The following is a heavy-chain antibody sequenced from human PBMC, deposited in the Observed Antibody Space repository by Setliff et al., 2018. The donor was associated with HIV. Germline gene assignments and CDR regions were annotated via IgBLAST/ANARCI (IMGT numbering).Heavy chain of an antibody. J-gene: IGHJ4*02. CDR3: ARDRSDYYNLPGYFDH. Sequence: PSETLSLTCTVSVDSISNYYWSWVRQPPGKGLEWIGFRSTTGSTNYNPSLRSRVTISVDTSKNQFSLKLTSVTAADTAVYYCARDRSDYYNLPGYFDHWGQGTPVTVSS. D-gene: IGHD3-3*01. CDR2: RSTTGST. V-gene: IGHV4-4*09. CDR1: VDSISNYY.